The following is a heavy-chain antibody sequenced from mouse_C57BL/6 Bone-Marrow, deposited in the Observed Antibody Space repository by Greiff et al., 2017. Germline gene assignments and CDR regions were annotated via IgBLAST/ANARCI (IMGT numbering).Heavy chain of an antibody. CDR3: ARGGTGPYYFDY. CDR2: IDPSDSYT. J-gene: IGHJ2*01. CDR1: GYTFTSYW. Sequence: QVQLQQPGAELVRPGTSVKLSCKASGYTFTSYWMHWVKQRPGQGLEWIGVIDPSDSYTNYNQKFKGKATLTVDTSSSTADMQLSSLTSEDSAVYYCARGGTGPYYFDYWGQGTTLTVSS. D-gene: IGHD3-3*01. V-gene: IGHV1-59*01.